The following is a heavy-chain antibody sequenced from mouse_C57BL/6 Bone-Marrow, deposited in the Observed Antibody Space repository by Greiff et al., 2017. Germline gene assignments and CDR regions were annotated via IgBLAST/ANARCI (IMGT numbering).Heavy chain of an antibody. D-gene: IGHD2-1*01. Sequence: QVQLKQPGAELVKPGASVKMSCKASGYTFTSYWITWVKQRPGQGLAWIGDIYPGSGSTNYNEKFKSKATLTVDTSSSTAYMQLSSLTSEDSAVYYCARGNYWYFDVWGTGTTVTVSS. CDR1: GYTFTSYW. J-gene: IGHJ1*03. V-gene: IGHV1-55*01. CDR2: IYPGSGST. CDR3: ARGNYWYFDV.